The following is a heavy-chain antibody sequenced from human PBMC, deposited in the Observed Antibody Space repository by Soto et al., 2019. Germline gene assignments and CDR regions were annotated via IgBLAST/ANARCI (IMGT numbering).Heavy chain of an antibody. J-gene: IGHJ3*02. Sequence: QVQLVQSGAEVKKPGSSVKVSCKASGGTFSSYAISWVRQAPGQGLEWMGGVIPISGTANYAQKFQGRVTITADESTGTAYMELSSLRSEDTAVYYCATPPSHYYDSSGYYPPHDAFDIGGQGTMVTVSS. CDR2: VIPISGTA. CDR1: GGTFSSYA. V-gene: IGHV1-69*12. CDR3: ATPPSHYYDSSGYYPPHDAFDI. D-gene: IGHD3-22*01.